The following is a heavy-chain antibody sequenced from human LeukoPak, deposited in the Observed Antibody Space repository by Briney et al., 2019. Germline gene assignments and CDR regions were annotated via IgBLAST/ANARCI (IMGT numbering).Heavy chain of an antibody. CDR2: ISAYNGNT. Sequence: ASVKVSCKASGYTFTSYGISWVRQAPGQGLEWMGWISAYNGNTNYAQKLQGRVTMTTDTSTSTAYMELSSLRSEDTAVYYCARDRLRYCSGGSCYPAKNDAFDIWGQGTMVTVSS. J-gene: IGHJ3*02. CDR1: GYTFTSYG. D-gene: IGHD2-15*01. CDR3: ARDRLRYCSGGSCYPAKNDAFDI. V-gene: IGHV1-18*01.